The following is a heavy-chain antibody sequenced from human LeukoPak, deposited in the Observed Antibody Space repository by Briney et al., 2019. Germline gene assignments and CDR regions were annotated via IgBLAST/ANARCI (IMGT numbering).Heavy chain of an antibody. CDR2: FNPSSGGT. CDR3: ARTRTGKPDF. CDR1: GYTFIVHY. J-gene: IGHJ4*02. D-gene: IGHD1-14*01. Sequence: ASVKVSCKASGYTFIVHYIHWVRQAPGQGLEWMGWFNPSSGGTNYAQKFQDRVTMTRDTSINTAYMELSSLRSDDTAVYYCARTRTGKPDFWGQGTLVTVSP. V-gene: IGHV1-2*02.